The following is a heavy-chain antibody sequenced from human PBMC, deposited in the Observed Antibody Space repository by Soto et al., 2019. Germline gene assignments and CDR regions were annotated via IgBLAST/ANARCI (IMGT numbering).Heavy chain of an antibody. CDR1: GGSLSNFG. V-gene: IGHV1-69*12. CDR2: IIPVFGTP. Sequence: QVQLVQSGAEVKKPGSSVKVSCTASGGSLSNFGISWVRQAPGQRLEWMGAIIPVFGTPNYAQKFQDRVTINADESTTTVYMEVRSLTSEGTAVYYCARGDATKIVVTTYYAMDVWGQGTTVTVSS. J-gene: IGHJ6*02. D-gene: IGHD3-22*01. CDR3: ARGDATKIVVTTYYAMDV.